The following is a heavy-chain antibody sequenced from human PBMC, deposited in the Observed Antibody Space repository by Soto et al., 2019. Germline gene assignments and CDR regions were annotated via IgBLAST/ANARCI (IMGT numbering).Heavy chain of an antibody. CDR1: GYSFTSYW. V-gene: IGHV5-51*01. Sequence: GEPLKISCKGSGYSFTSYWIGWVRQMPGKGLEWMGIIYPGDSDTRYSPSFQGQVTISADKSISTAYLQWSSLKASDTAMYYCARLGLTSYYDSSGYYFYFDYWGQGTLVTVSS. CDR2: IYPGDSDT. CDR3: ARLGLTSYYDSSGYYFYFDY. D-gene: IGHD3-22*01. J-gene: IGHJ4*02.